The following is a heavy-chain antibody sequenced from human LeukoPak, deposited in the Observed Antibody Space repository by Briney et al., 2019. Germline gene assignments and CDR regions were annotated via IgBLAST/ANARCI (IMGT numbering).Heavy chain of an antibody. CDR2: IYYSGNT. CDR1: GVSISSSNSY. V-gene: IGHV4-39*01. Sequence: PSETLSLTCTVSGVSISSSNSYWGWIRQPPGKGLEWIGSIYYSGNTYYNASLKSQVSISIDTSKNQFSLKLTSVTAADTAVYYCARQTGSGLFILPGGQGALVTVSS. J-gene: IGHJ4*02. D-gene: IGHD3/OR15-3a*01. CDR3: ARQTGSGLFILP.